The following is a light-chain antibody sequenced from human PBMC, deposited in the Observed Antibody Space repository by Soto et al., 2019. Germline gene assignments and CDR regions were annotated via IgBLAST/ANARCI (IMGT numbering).Light chain of an antibody. CDR2: AAS. CDR3: QHLNSYPWT. Sequence: DIQLTQSPSFLSASVGDRVTITCRASQGIYTYLAWYQQKPGKAPELLIYAASTLQSGVPSRFSGSGPGTEFTLTISSLQPEDFATCYCQHLNSYPWTFGQGTKVEIK. CDR1: QGIYTY. V-gene: IGKV1-9*01. J-gene: IGKJ1*01.